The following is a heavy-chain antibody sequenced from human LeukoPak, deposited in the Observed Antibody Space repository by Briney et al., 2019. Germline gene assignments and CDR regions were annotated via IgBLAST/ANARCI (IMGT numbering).Heavy chain of an antibody. CDR1: GFPFSTYW. CDR2: IGPDGSTT. D-gene: IGHD5-12*01. J-gene: IGHJ4*02. Sequence: GGSLRLSCAASGFPFSTYWMYWVRQAPGKGLVWVSRIGPDGSTTTYADSVKGRFTISRDNAKNTLFLQMNSLRAEDTAMYYCTTLYGGSLDYWGQGTLVTVSS. V-gene: IGHV3-74*01. CDR3: TTLYGGSLDY.